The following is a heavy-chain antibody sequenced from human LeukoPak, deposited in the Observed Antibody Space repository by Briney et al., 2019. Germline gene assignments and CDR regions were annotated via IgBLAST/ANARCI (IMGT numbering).Heavy chain of an antibody. Sequence: PGESLRLSCAASGFTFSSYNMNWVRRAPGQGLEWVSTIRTNGAGTHYADSVRGRFTISRDDSKNTLYLQMDSLRAEDTAVYYCARDDYGDSGPLFDYWGQGTLVTVSS. CDR3: ARDDYGDSGPLFDY. J-gene: IGHJ4*02. V-gene: IGHV3-23*01. CDR1: GFTFSSYN. D-gene: IGHD4-17*01. CDR2: IRTNGAGT.